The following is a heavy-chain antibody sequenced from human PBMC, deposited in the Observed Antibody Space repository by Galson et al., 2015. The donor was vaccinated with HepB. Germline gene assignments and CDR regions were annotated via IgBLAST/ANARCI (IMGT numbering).Heavy chain of an antibody. J-gene: IGHJ2*01. CDR2: IYSGGST. CDR3: ARGHIPVPGHYWYFDL. V-gene: IGHV3-66*01. Sequence: SLRLSCAASGFTVSSNYMSWVRQAPGKGLEWVSVIYSGGSTYYADSVKGRFTISRDNSKNTLYLQMNSLRAEDTAVYYCARGHIPVPGHYWYFDLWGRGTLVTVSS. CDR1: GFTVSSNY. D-gene: IGHD6-19*01.